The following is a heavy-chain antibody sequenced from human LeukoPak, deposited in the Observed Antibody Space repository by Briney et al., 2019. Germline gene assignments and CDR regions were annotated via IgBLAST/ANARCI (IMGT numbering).Heavy chain of an antibody. CDR2: ISAYNGNT. Sequence: ASVKVSCKASGYTFTSYGISWARQAPGQGLEWMGWISAYNGNTNYAQKLQGRVTMTTDTSTSTAYMELRSLRSDDTAVYYCARDGVVVVPAAPLDVWGKGTTVTVSS. V-gene: IGHV1-18*01. CDR3: ARDGVVVVPAAPLDV. D-gene: IGHD2-2*01. CDR1: GYTFTSYG. J-gene: IGHJ6*04.